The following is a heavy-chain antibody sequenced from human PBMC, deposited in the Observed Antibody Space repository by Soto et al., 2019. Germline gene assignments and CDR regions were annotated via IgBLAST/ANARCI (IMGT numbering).Heavy chain of an antibody. J-gene: IGHJ4*02. V-gene: IGHV4-31*03. CDR3: ARDSHYGSGSYDL. CDR1: GGSISSGGYY. Sequence: PSETLSLTCTVSGGSISSGGYYWSWIRQHPGKGLEWIGYIYYSGSTYYNPSLKSRVTISVDTSKNQFSLKLSSVTAADTAVYYCARDSHYGSGSYDLWGQGTLVTVSS. D-gene: IGHD3-10*01. CDR2: IYYSGST.